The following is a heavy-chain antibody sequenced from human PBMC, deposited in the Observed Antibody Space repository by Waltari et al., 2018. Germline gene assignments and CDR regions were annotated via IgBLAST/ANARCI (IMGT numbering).Heavy chain of an antibody. Sequence: QLQLQASGPGLVQPSGTLSLICAVPGDCLSHNWWSWVRQSPGKGLEWIGQVLGSGRTNYNPAFASRVTISLDTSTYQFALKMTSATAADTALYYCARDRGRGLYLDTWGQGTLVTVSP. CDR2: VLGSGRT. J-gene: IGHJ4*02. D-gene: IGHD2-15*01. CDR3: ARDRGRGLYLDT. CDR1: GDCLSHNW. V-gene: IGHV4-4*02.